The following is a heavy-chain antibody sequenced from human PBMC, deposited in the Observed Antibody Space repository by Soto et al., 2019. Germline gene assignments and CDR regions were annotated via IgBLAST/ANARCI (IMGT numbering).Heavy chain of an antibody. J-gene: IGHJ4*02. CDR1: GGSISSSSYY. D-gene: IGHD5-12*01. CDR2: IYYSGST. CDR3: ARGWVPHPSPEWLRPLIFDY. V-gene: IGHV4-39*07. Sequence: SSETLSLTCTVSGGSISSSSYYWGWIRQPPGKGLEWIGYIYYSGSTYYNPSLKSRVTISVDTSKNQFSLKLGSVTAADTAVYYCARGWVPHPSPEWLRPLIFDYWGQGTLVTVSS.